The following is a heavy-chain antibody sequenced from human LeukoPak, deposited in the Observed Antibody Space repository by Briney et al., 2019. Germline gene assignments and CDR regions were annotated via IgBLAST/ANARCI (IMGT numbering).Heavy chain of an antibody. Sequence: GGSLRLSCAASGFIVSTNYMSWVRQAPGKGLEWVSLIYDGGRTYYADSVKVRFTISRDKSKNTLYLQMNRLRAEDTAVYYCARGAGYPFFMDVWGKGTTVTVSS. J-gene: IGHJ6*03. CDR1: GFIVSTNY. D-gene: IGHD5-18*01. V-gene: IGHV3-66*02. CDR3: ARGAGYPFFMDV. CDR2: IYDGGRT.